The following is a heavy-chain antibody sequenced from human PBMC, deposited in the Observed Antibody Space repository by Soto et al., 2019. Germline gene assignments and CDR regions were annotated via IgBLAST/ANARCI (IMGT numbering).Heavy chain of an antibody. V-gene: IGHV1-8*01. J-gene: IGHJ6*03. Sequence: QVQLVQSGAEVKKPGASVKVSSKASGYTFTSYDINWVRQATGQGLEWMGWMNPNSGNTGYAQKFQGRVTMTRNTSISRAYMELSSLRSEDTAVYYCARYNWSYDYYYMDVWGKGTTVTVSS. CDR1: GYTFTSYD. D-gene: IGHD1-20*01. CDR3: ARYNWSYDYYYMDV. CDR2: MNPNSGNT.